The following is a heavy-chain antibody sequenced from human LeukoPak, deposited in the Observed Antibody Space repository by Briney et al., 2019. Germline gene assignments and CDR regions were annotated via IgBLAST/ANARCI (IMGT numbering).Heavy chain of an antibody. D-gene: IGHD3-10*01. CDR2: INPSGGST. Sequence: ASVKVSCKASGYTFTSYYMHWVRQAPGQGLEWMGIINPSGGSTSYAQKFQGRVTMTRDTSTGTVYMELSSLRSEDTAVYYCALFDYYGSGSYYNGNWFDPWGQGTLVTVSS. CDR3: ALFDYYGSGSYYNGNWFDP. CDR1: GYTFTSYY. V-gene: IGHV1-46*01. J-gene: IGHJ5*02.